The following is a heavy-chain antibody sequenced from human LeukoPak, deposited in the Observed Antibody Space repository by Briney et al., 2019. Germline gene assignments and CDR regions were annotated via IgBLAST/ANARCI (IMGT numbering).Heavy chain of an antibody. V-gene: IGHV3-48*02. CDR1: GFSFSSYS. CDR3: AREEFYGGFDM. J-gene: IGHJ3*02. Sequence: GGSLRLSCVASGFSFSSYSMQWVRQAPGGGLEWVSHIGTSSGIIYYADSVKGRFTISRDNAKNSLSLQMNSLRDEDTAVYYCAREEFYGGFDMCGQGTMVTVS. D-gene: IGHD4/OR15-4a*01. CDR2: IGTSSGII.